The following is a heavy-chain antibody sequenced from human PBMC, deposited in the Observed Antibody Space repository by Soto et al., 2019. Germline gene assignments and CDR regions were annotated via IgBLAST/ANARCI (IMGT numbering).Heavy chain of an antibody. J-gene: IGHJ3*02. V-gene: IGHV3-13*01. Sequence: GGSLRLSCAASRFTFNNYWMSWVRQATGKGLEWVSAIGTAGDTYYPGSVKGRFTISRENAKNSLYLQMNSLRAGDTAVYYCARDRNQRYSYGYLRRDNDAFDIWGQGTMVTVSS. CDR2: IGTAGDT. D-gene: IGHD5-18*01. CDR3: ARDRNQRYSYGYLRRDNDAFDI. CDR1: RFTFNNYW.